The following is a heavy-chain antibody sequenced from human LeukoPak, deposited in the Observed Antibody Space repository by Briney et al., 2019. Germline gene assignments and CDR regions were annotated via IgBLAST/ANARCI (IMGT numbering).Heavy chain of an antibody. CDR1: GGSISSSNHY. J-gene: IGHJ4*02. CDR2: IYHSGST. Sequence: SETLSLTCTVSGGSISSSNHYWAWIRQPPGKGLEWVGSIYHSGSTYYNPSLKSRVTISVDTSKNQFSLKLSSVTAADTAVFYCARRVIVATIDYWGQGTLVTVSS. D-gene: IGHD5-12*01. CDR3: ARRVIVATIDY. V-gene: IGHV4-39*01.